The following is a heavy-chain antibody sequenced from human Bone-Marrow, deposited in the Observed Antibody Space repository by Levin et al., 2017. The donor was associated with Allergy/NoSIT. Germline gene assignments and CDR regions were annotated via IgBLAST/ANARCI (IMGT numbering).Heavy chain of an antibody. V-gene: IGHV3-23*01. Sequence: PGGSLRLSCAASGFTFSSYAMSWVRQAPGKGLEWVSAISGSGGSTYYADSVKGRFTISRDNSKNTLYLQMNSLRAEDTAVYYCAKDEEGKNYGSGSYHYYYYYMDVWGKGTTVTVSS. CDR1: GFTFSSYA. D-gene: IGHD3-10*01. CDR2: ISGSGGST. J-gene: IGHJ6*03. CDR3: AKDEEGKNYGSGSYHYYYYYMDV.